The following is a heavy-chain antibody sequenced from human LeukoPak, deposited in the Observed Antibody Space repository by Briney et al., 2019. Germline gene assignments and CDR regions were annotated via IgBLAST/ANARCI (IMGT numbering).Heavy chain of an antibody. Sequence: SETLSLTCTVSGGSISSSSYYWGWIRQPPGKGLEWIGSIYYSGSTFYNPSLKSRVTISVDTSKNQFSLKLSSVTAADTAVYYCARVYGSGSYYNGYYYYYMDVWGKGTTVTISS. CDR2: IYYSGST. CDR1: GGSISSSSYY. J-gene: IGHJ6*03. CDR3: ARVYGSGSYYNGYYYYYMDV. V-gene: IGHV4-39*01. D-gene: IGHD3-10*01.